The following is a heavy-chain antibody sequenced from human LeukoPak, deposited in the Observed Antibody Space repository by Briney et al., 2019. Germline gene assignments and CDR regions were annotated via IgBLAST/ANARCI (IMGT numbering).Heavy chain of an antibody. CDR1: GFTFSYYG. D-gene: IGHD3-22*01. V-gene: IGHV3-30*03. CDR2: ISYDGSNK. Sequence: GGSLRLSCAASGFTFSYYGMHWVRQAPGKGLEWVAVISYDGSNKYYADSVKGRFTISRDNSKNTLYLQMNSLRAEDTAVYYCARTYDSSGYYFIGVENYYYYGMDVWGQGTTVTVSS. J-gene: IGHJ6*02. CDR3: ARTYDSSGYYFIGVENYYYYGMDV.